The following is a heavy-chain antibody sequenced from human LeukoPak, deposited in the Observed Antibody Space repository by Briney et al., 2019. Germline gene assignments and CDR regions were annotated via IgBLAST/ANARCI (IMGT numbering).Heavy chain of an antibody. J-gene: IGHJ6*03. CDR1: GFTFSSNY. Sequence: GGSLRLSCAASGFTFSSNYMSWVRQAPGKGLERVSVIYSGGSTYYADSVNGRFTISRHNSKNTLYLQMNSLRAEDTAVYYCARGRSWYNYYYYYMDVWGKGTTVTVSS. V-gene: IGHV3-53*01. CDR2: IYSGGST. CDR3: ARGRSWYNYYYYYMDV. D-gene: IGHD6-13*01.